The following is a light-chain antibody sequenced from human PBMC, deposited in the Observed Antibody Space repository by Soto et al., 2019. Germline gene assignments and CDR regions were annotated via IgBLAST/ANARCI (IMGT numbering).Light chain of an antibody. Sequence: QAASLSGSPGQSITISCTGTNTDIGAYSRVCWYQQHPGKVPKLMIYAVSNRPSGVSNRFSGSKSGNTASLTISGLLSEDEADYYCVSYTNSDSWVFGGGTKVTVL. CDR3: VSYTNSDSWV. CDR1: NTDIGAYSR. J-gene: IGLJ3*02. V-gene: IGLV2-14*03. CDR2: AVS.